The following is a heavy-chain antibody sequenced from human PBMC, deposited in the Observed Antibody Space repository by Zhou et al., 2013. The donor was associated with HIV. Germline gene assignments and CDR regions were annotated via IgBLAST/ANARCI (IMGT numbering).Heavy chain of an antibody. CDR1: GGTFNTYA. CDR2: IIPIFGTA. J-gene: IGHJ4*02. Sequence: QVQLVQSGAEVKKPGSSVKVTCKASGGTFNTYAISWVRQAPGQGLEWMGGIIPIFGTANNAQKFQGRVTITTDESTSTAYMELSSLRSEDTAVYYCARGRPRDGYNYPANYWGQGTLVTVSS. CDR3: ARGRPRDGYNYPANY. D-gene: IGHD5-12*01. V-gene: IGHV1-69*05.